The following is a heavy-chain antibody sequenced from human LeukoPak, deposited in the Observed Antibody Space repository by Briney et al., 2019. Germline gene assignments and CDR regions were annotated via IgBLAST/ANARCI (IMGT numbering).Heavy chain of an antibody. J-gene: IGHJ4*02. V-gene: IGHV4-34*01. CDR3: ARAPDRTYYYGSGSPED. Sequence: SETLSLTCAVYGGSFSGYYWSCIRQPPGKGLEWIGEINHSGSTNYNPSLRSRVTISVDTSKNQFSLKLSSVTAADTAVYYCARAPDRTYYYGSGSPEDWGQGTLVTVSS. CDR1: GGSFSGYY. CDR2: INHSGST. D-gene: IGHD3-10*01.